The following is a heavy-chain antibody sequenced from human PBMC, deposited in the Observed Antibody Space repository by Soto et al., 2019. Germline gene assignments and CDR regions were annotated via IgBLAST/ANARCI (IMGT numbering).Heavy chain of an antibody. CDR3: ARHTTTAAAGIHYYYGMDV. J-gene: IGHJ6*02. CDR2: IYPGDSDT. Sequence: GASLKISCRGSGYSFTSYWIGWVRQMPGKGLEWMGIIYPGDSDTRYSPSFQGQVTISADKSISTAYLQWSSLKASDTAMYYCARHTTTAAAGIHYYYGMDVWGQGTTVTVSS. D-gene: IGHD6-13*01. CDR1: GYSFTSYW. V-gene: IGHV5-51*01.